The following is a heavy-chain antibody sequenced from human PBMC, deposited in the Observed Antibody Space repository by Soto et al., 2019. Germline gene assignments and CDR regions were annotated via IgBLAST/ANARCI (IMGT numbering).Heavy chain of an antibody. CDR1: GGSISSYY. CDR3: ERSYYDSTGFAVDP. CDR2: IYYSGST. D-gene: IGHD3-22*01. J-gene: IGHJ5*02. V-gene: IGHV4-59*08. Sequence: KASETLSLTCTVSGGSISSYYWSWIRQPPGKGLEWIGYIYYSGSTNYNPSLKSRVTISVDTSKNQFSLKLSSVTAADTAVYYCERSYYDSTGFAVDPWGQGTLVTV.